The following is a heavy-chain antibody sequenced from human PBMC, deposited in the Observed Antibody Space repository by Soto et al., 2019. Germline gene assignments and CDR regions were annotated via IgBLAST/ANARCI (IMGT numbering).Heavy chain of an antibody. CDR2: ISGSGGST. CDR3: ANDLWDIVVVPAAMPDAFDI. D-gene: IGHD2-2*01. Sequence: GGSLRLSCAASGFTFSSYAMSWVRQAPGKGLEWVSAISGSGGSTYYADSVKGRFTISRDNSKNTLYLQMNSLRAEDTAVYYCANDLWDIVVVPAAMPDAFDIWGQGTMVTVSS. J-gene: IGHJ3*02. V-gene: IGHV3-23*01. CDR1: GFTFSSYA.